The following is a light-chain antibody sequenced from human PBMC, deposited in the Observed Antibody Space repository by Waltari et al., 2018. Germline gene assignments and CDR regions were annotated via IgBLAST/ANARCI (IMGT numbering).Light chain of an antibody. CDR1: QGISNY. V-gene: IGKV1-27*01. CDR3: QKYNNVPWT. Sequence: DIQMTQSPSSVSASVGDRVTITCRASQGISNYLAWYQQKPGKVPKILIYGASTLQSGVSSRFSDSGSGTDFTLTISGLQPEDVATYYCQKYNNVPWTFGQGTKVEIK. CDR2: GAS. J-gene: IGKJ1*01.